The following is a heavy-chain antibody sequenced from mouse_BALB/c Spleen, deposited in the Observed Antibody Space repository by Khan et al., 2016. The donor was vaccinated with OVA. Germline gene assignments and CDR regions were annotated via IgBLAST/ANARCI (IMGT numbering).Heavy chain of an antibody. CDR1: GFTFSGFW. Sequence: EVQLLETGGGLVQPGGSRGLSCEGSGFTFSGFWMSWVRQTPGKTLEWIGDINSDGSAINYAPTIKDRSTISRDNDKSTLYLQMSNVRSEDTATYFCMRYDGYYWYFDVWGAGTTVTVSS. D-gene: IGHD2-3*01. CDR3: MRYDGYYWYFDV. J-gene: IGHJ1*01. CDR2: INSDGSAI. V-gene: IGHV11-2*02.